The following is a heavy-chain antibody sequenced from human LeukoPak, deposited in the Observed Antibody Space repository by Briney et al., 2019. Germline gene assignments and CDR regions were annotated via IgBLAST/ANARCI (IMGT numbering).Heavy chain of an antibody. J-gene: IGHJ4*02. CDR3: ARTPPSAAMVLQSDY. CDR2: INPSGGST. D-gene: IGHD5-18*01. CDR1: GYTFNNYY. V-gene: IGHV1-46*02. Sequence: ASAKVSCKASGYTFNNYYIHWVRQAPGQGLEWMGIINPSGGSTSYAQKFQGRVTMTSDTSTSTVYMELSRPRSEDTAMYYCARTPPSAAMVLQSDYWGQGTLVTVSS.